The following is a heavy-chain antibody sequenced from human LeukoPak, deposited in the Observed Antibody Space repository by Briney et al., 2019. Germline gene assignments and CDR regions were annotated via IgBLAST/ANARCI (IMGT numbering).Heavy chain of an antibody. CDR2: IYGSGCK. D-gene: IGHD3-10*01. Sequence: SETLSLTCTVSGASINGYFWSWIRQSAGKGLEWIGRIYGSGCKNYNPSLERGATVSSNTSKNQFSRKLKLVTGADRAVYYCSRDRVRETLIDGFAPWGPGILVPVS. CDR1: GASINGYF. CDR3: SRDRVRETLIDGFAP. J-gene: IGHJ5*02. V-gene: IGHV4-4*07.